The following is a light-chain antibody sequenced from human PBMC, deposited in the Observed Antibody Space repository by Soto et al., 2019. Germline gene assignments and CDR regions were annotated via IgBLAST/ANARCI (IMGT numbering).Light chain of an antibody. CDR2: GAS. V-gene: IGKV3-15*01. CDR3: QQYDIWPPT. CDR1: QSVSTN. Sequence: EIVMTQSPAILFVSPGERATLSCRASQSVSTNLAWFQQKPGQTPRLLFNGASTRATGIPARFTGSGSGTEFILTISSLQSEDFAVYYCQQYDIWPPTFGQGTKVEIK. J-gene: IGKJ1*01.